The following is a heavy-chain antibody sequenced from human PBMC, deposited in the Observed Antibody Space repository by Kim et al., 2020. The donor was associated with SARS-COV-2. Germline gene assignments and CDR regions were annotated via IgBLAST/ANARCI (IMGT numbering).Heavy chain of an antibody. Sequence: GGSLRLSCAASGFTFSNYNMNWVRQAPGKGLEWVSYISSSSSSIYYGDSVKGRFTISRDNAKKSLYLQMNSLRDADTAVYYCARSGNNYFDLWGQGTLVT. CDR1: GFTFSNYN. V-gene: IGHV3-48*02. D-gene: IGHD1-26*01. J-gene: IGHJ4*02. CDR2: ISSSSSSI. CDR3: ARSGNNYFDL.